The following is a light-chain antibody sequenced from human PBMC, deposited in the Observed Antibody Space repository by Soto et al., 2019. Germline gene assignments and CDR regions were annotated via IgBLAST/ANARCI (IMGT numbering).Light chain of an antibody. V-gene: IGKV3-20*01. CDR2: GAS. J-gene: IGKJ1*01. CDR1: QSVSNNY. Sequence: EIVLTQSPGTLSLSPGEGATLSCRASQSVSNNYLAWYQQKPGQAPRLLIYGASNRATGIPDRFSGSGSGTDFTLTISRLEPEDFAVYYCQQYGSSSWTFGQGTKVDIK. CDR3: QQYGSSSWT.